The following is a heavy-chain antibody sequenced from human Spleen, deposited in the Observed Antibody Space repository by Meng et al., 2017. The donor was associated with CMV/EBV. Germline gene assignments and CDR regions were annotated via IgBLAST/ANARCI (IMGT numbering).Heavy chain of an antibody. CDR3: ARESGDGYNGLL. CDR1: GGSFGTYA. V-gene: IGHV1-69*05. D-gene: IGHD5-24*01. Sequence: ATGGSFGTYALSWARQDPGQGLEGIGRVIPIFGTPSYDQKFQSIVTITTDESTSTAYMELSRLRSEETAVYYCARESGDGYNGLLWGQGTLVTVSS. CDR2: VIPIFGTP. J-gene: IGHJ4*02.